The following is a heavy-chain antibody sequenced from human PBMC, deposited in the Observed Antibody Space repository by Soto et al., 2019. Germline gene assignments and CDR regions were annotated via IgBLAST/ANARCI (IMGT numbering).Heavy chain of an antibody. CDR3: ARGMTTVTTFDY. CDR2: MNHSGSA. Sequence: PSEPMSLTCRGDDGSISDYSWPWIRQHTGKGLEWIGEMNHSGSAYYNPSLKSRVTISVDRSKNQVSLKLSSVTAADTAVYYCARGMTTVTTFDYWGQGTLVTVSS. CDR1: DGSISDYS. V-gene: IGHV4-34*01. D-gene: IGHD4-17*01. J-gene: IGHJ4*02.